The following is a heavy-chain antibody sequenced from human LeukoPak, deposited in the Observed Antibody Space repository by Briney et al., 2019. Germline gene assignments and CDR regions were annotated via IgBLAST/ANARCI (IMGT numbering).Heavy chain of an antibody. CDR1: GYTFIGYY. D-gene: IGHD5/OR15-5a*01. CDR2: INPTSGGT. Sequence: GASVKVSFTASGYTFIGYYLHWVRQAPGQGLEWMGWINPTSGGTNYAQKFQDRVTMTRDTSINTAYMELSRLTSDDTAVYYCARLVGLSTTASYWGQGTLVIVSS. J-gene: IGHJ4*02. CDR3: ARLVGLSTTASY. V-gene: IGHV1-2*02.